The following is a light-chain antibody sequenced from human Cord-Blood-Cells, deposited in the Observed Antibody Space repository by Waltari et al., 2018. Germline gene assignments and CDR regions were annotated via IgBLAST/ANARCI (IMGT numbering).Light chain of an antibody. J-gene: IGLJ3*02. V-gene: IGLV2-14*01. CDR3: SSYTSSSTWV. CDR1: SRDGGGSNY. Sequence: QSALTQPASVSGSPGQSITISCTGTSRDGGGSNYVSWYQQHPGKAPKLMIYDVSNRPSGVSNRFSGSKSGNTASLTISGLQAEDEADYYCSSYTSSSTWVFGGGTKLTVL. CDR2: DVS.